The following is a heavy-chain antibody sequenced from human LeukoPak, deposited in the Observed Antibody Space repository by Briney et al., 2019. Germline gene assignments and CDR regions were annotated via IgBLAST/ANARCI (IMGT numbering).Heavy chain of an antibody. J-gene: IGHJ6*03. CDR1: GYTFTGYY. CDR3: ARGNYDFWSGYAPPYYYYYYMDV. D-gene: IGHD3-3*01. V-gene: IGHV1-2*02. Sequence: ASVKVSCKASGYTFTGYYMHWVRQAPGQGLEWMGWINPNSGGTNYAQKFQGRVTMTRDTSISTAYMELSRLRSDDTAVYYCARGNYDFWSGYAPPYYYYYYMDVWAKGPRSPSP. CDR2: INPNSGGT.